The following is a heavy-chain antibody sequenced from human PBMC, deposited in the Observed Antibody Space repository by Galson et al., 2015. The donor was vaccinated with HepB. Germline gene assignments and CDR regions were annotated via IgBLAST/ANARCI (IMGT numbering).Heavy chain of an antibody. CDR3: APLGSYYDFWSGGVVDY. CDR2: ISSSGSTI. V-gene: IGHV3-48*03. CDR1: GFTFSSYE. D-gene: IGHD3-3*01. J-gene: IGHJ4*02. Sequence: SLRLSCAASGFTFSSYEMNWVRQAPGKGLEWVSYISSSGSTIYYADSVKGRFTISRDNAKNSLYLQMNSLRAEDTAVYYCAPLGSYYDFWSGGVVDYWGQGTLVTVSS.